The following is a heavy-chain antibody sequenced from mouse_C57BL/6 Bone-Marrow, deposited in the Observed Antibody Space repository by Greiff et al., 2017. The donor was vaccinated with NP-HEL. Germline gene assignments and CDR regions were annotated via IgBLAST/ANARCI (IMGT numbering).Heavy chain of an antibody. J-gene: IGHJ3*01. Sequence: QQPGAELVKPGASVKLSCKASGYTFTSYWMHWVKQRPGQGLEWIGMIHPNSGSTNYNEKFKSKATLTVDKSSSTAYMQLSSLTSEDSAVYYCARPYYCGSSHFAYWGQGTLVTVSA. CDR1: GYTFTSYW. CDR2: IHPNSGST. V-gene: IGHV1-64*01. CDR3: ARPYYCGSSHFAY. D-gene: IGHD1-1*01.